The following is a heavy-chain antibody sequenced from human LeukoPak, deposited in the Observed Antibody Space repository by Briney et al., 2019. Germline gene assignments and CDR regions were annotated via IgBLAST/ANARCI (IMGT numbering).Heavy chain of an antibody. CDR1: GITFSSYA. D-gene: IGHD6-19*01. J-gene: IGHJ4*02. Sequence: PGGSLRLSCAASGITFSSYAMTWVRQAPGKGLEWVSSISGSGGDTYYADSVKGRFTISRDNSKNTLYLQMNSLRAEDTALYYCAEEQQWLVIDYWGQGTLVTVSS. CDR2: ISGSGGDT. V-gene: IGHV3-23*01. CDR3: AEEQQWLVIDY.